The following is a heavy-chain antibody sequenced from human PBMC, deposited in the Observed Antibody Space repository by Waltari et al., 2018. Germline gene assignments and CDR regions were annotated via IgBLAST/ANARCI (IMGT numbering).Heavy chain of an antibody. Sequence: EVQLVESGGGLVQPGGSLRLSCAASGFASSAYWMHWVRQVPVKGLLWVSPIHSDGSAARYADSAKGHFTISVHNPKNTLYLEMSILRAEDTAVYYCAFGRGWSSPFGAYDTWGQGTMVSVSS. CDR2: IHSDGSAA. CDR1: GFASSAYW. V-gene: IGHV3-74*01. J-gene: IGHJ3*01. D-gene: IGHD6-19*01. CDR3: AFGRGWSSPFGAYDT.